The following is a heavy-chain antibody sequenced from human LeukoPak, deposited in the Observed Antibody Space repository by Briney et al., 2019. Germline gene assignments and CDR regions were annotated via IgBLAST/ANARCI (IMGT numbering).Heavy chain of an antibody. CDR3: ARVSQDGSYY. CDR2: IYYSGST. CDR1: GGSISSYY. J-gene: IGHJ4*02. D-gene: IGHD5-24*01. Sequence: SETLSLTCTVSGGSISSYYWSWIRQPPGKGLEWIGYIYYSGSTNYNPSLKSRVTISVDTSKNQFFLKLSSVTAADTAVYYCARVSQDGSYYWGQGTLVTVSS. V-gene: IGHV4-59*01.